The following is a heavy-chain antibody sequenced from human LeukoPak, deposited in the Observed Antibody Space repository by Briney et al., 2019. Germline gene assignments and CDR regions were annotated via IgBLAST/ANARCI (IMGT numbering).Heavy chain of an antibody. CDR2: IHYTGST. CDR3: ARGTCSNGVCYRYGEGFHY. D-gene: IGHD2-8*01. V-gene: IGHV4-59*01. J-gene: IGHJ4*02. Sequence: SETLSLTCTVSGGSISSYYWSWIRQPPGKGLEWIGYIHYTGSTNYNPSLKSRVTISIDTSKNEFSLKLSSVTAADTAVYYCARGTCSNGVCYRYGEGFHYWGQGTLVTVSS. CDR1: GGSISSYY.